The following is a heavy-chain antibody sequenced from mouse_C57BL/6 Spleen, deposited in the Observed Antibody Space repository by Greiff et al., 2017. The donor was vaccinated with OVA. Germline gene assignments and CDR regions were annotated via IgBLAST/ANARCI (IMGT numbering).Heavy chain of an antibody. Sequence: VQLQQPGAELVKPGASVKLSCKASGYTFTSYWMQWVKQRPGQGLEWIGEIDPSDSYTNYNQKFKGKATLTVDTSPSTAYMQLSSLTSEDSAVYYCARGRYYGSGYWGQGTTLTVSS. CDR3: ARGRYYGSGY. D-gene: IGHD1-1*01. V-gene: IGHV1-50*01. CDR2: IDPSDSYT. CDR1: GYTFTSYW. J-gene: IGHJ2*01.